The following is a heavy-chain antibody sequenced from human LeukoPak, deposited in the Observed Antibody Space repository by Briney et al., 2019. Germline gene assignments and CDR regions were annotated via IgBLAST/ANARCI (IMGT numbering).Heavy chain of an antibody. V-gene: IGHV4-34*01. J-gene: IGHJ4*02. CDR2: INHSGST. CDR3: ARGGVAARRDTRVCYFDY. D-gene: IGHD6-6*01. CDR1: GGSFSGYY. Sequence: PSETLSLTGAVYGGSFSGYYWSWIRQPPGKGLDWIGEINHSGSTNYNPSLKSRVTISVDTSKNQFSLKLSSVTAADTAVYYCARGGVAARRDTRVCYFDYWGQGTLVTVSS.